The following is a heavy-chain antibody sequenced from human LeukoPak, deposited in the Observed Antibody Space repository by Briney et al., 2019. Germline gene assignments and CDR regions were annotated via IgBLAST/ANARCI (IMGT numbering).Heavy chain of an antibody. J-gene: IGHJ5*02. V-gene: IGHV4-59*01. CDR1: GGSISSYY. CDR3: ARDKGWFDP. Sequence: SETLSLTCTVSGGSISSYYWSWIRQPPGKGLEWIGYIYYSGSTNYNPSLKSRVTISVDTSKNQFSLKLSSVTAADTAVYYCARDKGWFDPWGQGTLVTVSS. CDR2: IYYSGST.